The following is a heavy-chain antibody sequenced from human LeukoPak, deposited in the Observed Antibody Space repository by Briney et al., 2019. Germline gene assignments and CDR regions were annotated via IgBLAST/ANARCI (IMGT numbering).Heavy chain of an antibody. D-gene: IGHD3-3*01. CDR2: ISSSSSYI. CDR3: ARGYDFWSGYLDGENWFDP. Sequence: PGGSLRLSCAASGFTFDDYAMHWVRQAPGKGLEWVSSISSSSSYIYYADSVKGRFTISRDNAKNSLYLQMNSLRAEDTAVYYCARGYDFWSGYLDGENWFDPWGQGTLVTVSS. CDR1: GFTFDDYA. V-gene: IGHV3-21*01. J-gene: IGHJ5*02.